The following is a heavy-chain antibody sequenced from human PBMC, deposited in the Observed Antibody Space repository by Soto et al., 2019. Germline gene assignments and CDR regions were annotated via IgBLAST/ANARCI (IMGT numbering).Heavy chain of an antibody. CDR1: RFTLSVRR. V-gene: IGHV3-23*01. CDR2: ISAGCVST. D-gene: IGHD5-12*01. J-gene: IGHJ4*02. Sequence: PGGSLTLVSAAVRFTLSVRRFTVIHPPPGKGLDWVSSISAGCVSTNYADSVRGRFTISRDNSKKTLDPQMNSRSAEDTAVYYCAKEGGGASGYNYVTTYFEYCRQRPRVSVS. CDR3: AKEGGGASGYNYVTTYFEY.